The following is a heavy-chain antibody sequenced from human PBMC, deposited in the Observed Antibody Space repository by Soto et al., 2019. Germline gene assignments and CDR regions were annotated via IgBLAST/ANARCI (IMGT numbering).Heavy chain of an antibody. CDR1: GFTFSSNY. J-gene: IGHJ4*02. CDR2: IYNGGST. CDR3: ACCSSYYERSGYFDY. Sequence: GGSLSLSCSASGFTFSSNYMSWVRQPPGKGLEWVADIYNGGSTNYTDSVKDRFTISRDNSKNTLSLQMNTVIADDTAVYYCACCSSYYERSGYFDYWGQGTLVTVSS. V-gene: IGHV3-66*01. D-gene: IGHD3-22*01.